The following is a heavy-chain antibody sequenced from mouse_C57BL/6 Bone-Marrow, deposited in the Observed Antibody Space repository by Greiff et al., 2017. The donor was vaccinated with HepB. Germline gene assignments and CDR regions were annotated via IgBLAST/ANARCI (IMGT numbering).Heavy chain of an antibody. CDR1: GYTFTSYG. J-gene: IGHJ2*01. CDR3: ARLGGNYGGY. V-gene: IGHV1-81*01. D-gene: IGHD2-1*01. CDR2: IYPRSGNT. Sequence: VKLMESGAELARPGASVKLSCKASGYTFTSYGISWVKQRTGQGLEWIGEIYPRSGNTYYNEKFKGKATLTADKSSSTAYMELRSLTSEDAAVYFCARLGGNYGGYWGQGTTLTVSS.